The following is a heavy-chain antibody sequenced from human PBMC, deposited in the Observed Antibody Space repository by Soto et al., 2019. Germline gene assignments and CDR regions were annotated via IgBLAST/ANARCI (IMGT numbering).Heavy chain of an antibody. V-gene: IGHV3-9*01. CDR2: ISWNSGSI. CDR1: GFTFDDYA. Sequence: EVQLVESGGGLVQPGRSLRLSCAASGFTFDDYAMHWVRQAPGKGLEWVSGISWNSGSIGYADSVKGRFTISRDNGKNSLYLQMNSLRAEDTALYYCARGSWNDKYYFDYWGQGTLVTVSS. D-gene: IGHD1-1*01. J-gene: IGHJ4*02. CDR3: ARGSWNDKYYFDY.